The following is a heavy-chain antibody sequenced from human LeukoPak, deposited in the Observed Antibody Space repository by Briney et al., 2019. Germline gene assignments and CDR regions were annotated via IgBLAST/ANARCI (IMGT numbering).Heavy chain of an antibody. V-gene: IGHV3-23*01. CDR3: AKSTPAAYNFDY. CDR2: ISTSGANT. CDR1: GFTFSYYA. J-gene: IGHJ4*02. D-gene: IGHD1-1*01. Sequence: GGSLRLSCAASGFTFSYYAMSWVRQAPGKGLEWVSGISTSGANTYYADSVKGRFTISRDNSKNTLYLQMNSLRAEDTAVYYCAKSTPAAYNFDYWGQGTLVTVSS.